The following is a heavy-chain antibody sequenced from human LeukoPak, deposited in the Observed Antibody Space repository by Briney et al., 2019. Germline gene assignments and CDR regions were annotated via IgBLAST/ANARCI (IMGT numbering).Heavy chain of an antibody. Sequence: SETLSLTCTVSGGSISSYYWSWIRQPPGKGLEWIGHIYYSGSTNHNPSLKSRVTISVDTSKNQFSLKLSSVTAADTAVYYCARDFGYSSGWYDYWGQGTLVTVSS. J-gene: IGHJ4*02. V-gene: IGHV4-59*01. CDR1: GGSISSYY. CDR2: IYYSGST. D-gene: IGHD6-19*01. CDR3: ARDFGYSSGWYDY.